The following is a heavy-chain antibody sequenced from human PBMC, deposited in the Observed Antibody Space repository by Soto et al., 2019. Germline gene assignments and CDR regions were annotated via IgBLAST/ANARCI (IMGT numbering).Heavy chain of an antibody. D-gene: IGHD3-16*01. J-gene: IGHJ4*02. Sequence: QVQLVESGGGVVQPGRSLRLSCAASGFTFISYGMHWVRQAPGKGLEWVAVISYDGSNQYYGDSVKGRFTISRDNSKNEVYLKMSSLRAEDTDVYFCAKGGLYGDYTDSWGQGTLVTVSS. CDR2: ISYDGSNQ. V-gene: IGHV3-30*18. CDR1: GFTFISYG. CDR3: AKGGLYGDYTDS.